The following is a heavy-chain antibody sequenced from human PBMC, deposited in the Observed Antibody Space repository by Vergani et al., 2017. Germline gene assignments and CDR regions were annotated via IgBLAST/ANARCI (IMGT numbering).Heavy chain of an antibody. J-gene: IGHJ6*02. D-gene: IGHD3-3*01. V-gene: IGHV3-48*03. CDR1: GFTFSSYE. CDR2: ISSSGSTI. Sequence: EVQLVESGGGLVQPGGSLRLSCAASGFTFSSYEMNWVRQAPGKGLEWVSYISSSGSTIYYADSVKGRFTISRDNAKNSLYLQMNSLRAEDTAVYYCARDRLGVLEWLLPYYYYYGMDVWGQGTTVTVSS. CDR3: ARDRLGVLEWLLPYYYYYGMDV.